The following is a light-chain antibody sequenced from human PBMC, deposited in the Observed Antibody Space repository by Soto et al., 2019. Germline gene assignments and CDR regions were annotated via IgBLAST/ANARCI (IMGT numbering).Light chain of an antibody. CDR1: QSIGSNY. CDR3: QQYGTSVLIT. V-gene: IGKV3-20*01. CDR2: GAS. Sequence: VLTQSPGTLSLSPGERATLSCRASQSIGSNYLAWYQQKPGQAPRLLIYGASSRATGIPDRFSGSGSGTYCTRTISRLEPEDFAVYYCQQYGTSVLITFGQGTRLDIK. J-gene: IGKJ5*01.